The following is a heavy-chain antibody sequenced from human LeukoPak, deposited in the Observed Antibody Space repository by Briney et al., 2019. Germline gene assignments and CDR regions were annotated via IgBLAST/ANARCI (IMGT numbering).Heavy chain of an antibody. Sequence: GASVKVSCKASGYTFTSYDINWVRQATGQGLEWMGWMNPNSGNTGYAQKFQGRVTITRNTSISTAYMELSSLRSEDTAVYYCARAPPYNILTGYRLFDYWGQGTLVTVSS. D-gene: IGHD3-9*01. CDR3: ARAPPYNILTGYRLFDY. CDR2: MNPNSGNT. CDR1: GYTFTSYD. V-gene: IGHV1-8*03. J-gene: IGHJ4*02.